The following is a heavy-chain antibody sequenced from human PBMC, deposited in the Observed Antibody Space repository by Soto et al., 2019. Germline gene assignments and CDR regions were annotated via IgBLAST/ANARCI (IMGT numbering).Heavy chain of an antibody. Sequence: PSETLSLTCTVSGATITINYWSLIRQSPGKGLEWIGYIYYSGSTTYNPSLKSRVTMSADTSKDQFSLKLNSVTAADTAVYYCARDAGGPYDHRGPGRRVTVCS. CDR3: ARDAGGPYDH. J-gene: IGHJ4*01. D-gene: IGHD2-15*01. CDR2: IYYSGST. CDR1: GATITINY. V-gene: IGHV4-59*01.